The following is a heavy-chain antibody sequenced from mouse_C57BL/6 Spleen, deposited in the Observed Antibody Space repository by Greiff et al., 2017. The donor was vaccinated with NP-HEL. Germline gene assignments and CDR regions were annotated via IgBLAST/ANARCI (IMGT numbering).Heavy chain of an antibody. J-gene: IGHJ4*01. CDR2: IYPGSGST. Sequence: QVQLKQPGAELVKPGASVKMSCKASGYTFTSYWITWVKQRPGQGLEWIGDIYPGSGSTNYNEKFKSKATLTVDTSSSTAYMQLSSLTSEDSAVYYCARTYYYGSNYYYAMDYWGQGTSVTVSS. CDR3: ARTYYYGSNYYYAMDY. D-gene: IGHD1-1*01. CDR1: GYTFTSYW. V-gene: IGHV1-55*01.